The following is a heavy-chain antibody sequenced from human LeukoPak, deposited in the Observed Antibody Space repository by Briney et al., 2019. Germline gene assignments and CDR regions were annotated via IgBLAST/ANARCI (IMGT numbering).Heavy chain of an antibody. V-gene: IGHV3-23*01. J-gene: IGHJ4*02. CDR2: ISGSGEST. CDR1: GFTFSSYG. Sequence: GRSLRLSCAASGFTFSSYGMHWVRQAPGKGLEWVSAISGSGESTFYAASVKGRFTISRDNSKSTLYLQMNSLRAEDTALYYCAKANPYYNLLTGYYGAPDYWGQGTLVTVSS. CDR3: AKANPYYNLLTGYYGAPDY. D-gene: IGHD3-9*01.